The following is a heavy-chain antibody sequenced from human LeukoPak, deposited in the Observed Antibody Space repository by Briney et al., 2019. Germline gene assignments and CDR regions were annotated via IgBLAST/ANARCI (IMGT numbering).Heavy chain of an antibody. J-gene: IGHJ3*02. CDR2: ISYDGSNK. CDR1: GFTFSSYA. Sequence: PGGSLRLSCAASGFTFSSYAMHWVRQAPGKGLEWVAVISYDGSNKYYADSVKGRFTISRDNSKNTLYLQMNSLRAEDTAVYYCARSKKRVDAFDIWGQGTMVTVSS. V-gene: IGHV3-30-3*01. CDR3: ARSKKRVDAFDI.